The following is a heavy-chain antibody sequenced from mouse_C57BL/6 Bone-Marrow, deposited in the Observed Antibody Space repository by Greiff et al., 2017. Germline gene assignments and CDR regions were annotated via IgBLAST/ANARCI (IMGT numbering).Heavy chain of an antibody. V-gene: IGHV1-63*01. CDR3: SRGVPYYAIDY. CDR1: GYTFTNYW. J-gene: IGHJ4*01. Sequence: VQLQESGAELVRPGTSVKMSCKASGYTFTNYWIGWAKQRPGHGLEWIGDIYPGGGYTNYNEKFKGKATLTADKSSSTAYMQCSSLTSEDSAIYYCSRGVPYYAIDYWGQGTAVTVSS. CDR2: IYPGGGYT.